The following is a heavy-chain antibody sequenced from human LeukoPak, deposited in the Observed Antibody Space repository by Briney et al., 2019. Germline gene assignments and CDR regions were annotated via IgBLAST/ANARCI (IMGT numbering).Heavy chain of an antibody. D-gene: IGHD3-10*01. V-gene: IGHV3-48*03. CDR2: ISSSGSTI. CDR1: GFTFSSYE. Sequence: PGGSLRLSCAASGFTFSSYEMNWVRQAPGKGLEWVSYISSSGSTIYYADSVKGRFTISRDNAKNSLYLQMNSLRAEDTAVYYCAKAPLPLFRYYYGSGSYRYYYYMDVWGKGTTVTVSS. J-gene: IGHJ6*03. CDR3: AKAPLPLFRYYYGSGSYRYYYYMDV.